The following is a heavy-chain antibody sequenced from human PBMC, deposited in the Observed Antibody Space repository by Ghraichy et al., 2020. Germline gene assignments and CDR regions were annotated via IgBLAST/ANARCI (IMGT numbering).Heavy chain of an antibody. CDR1: GFTFSSYS. D-gene: IGHD3-10*01. CDR2: ISSSSSYI. CDR3: ARAYGGITMVWGARYYFDY. Sequence: GGSLRLSCAASGFTFSSYSMNWVRQAPGKGLEWVSSISSSSSYIYYADSVKGRFTISRDNAKNSLYLQMNSLRAEDTAVYYCARAYGGITMVWGARYYFDYWGQGTLVTVSS. J-gene: IGHJ4*02. V-gene: IGHV3-21*01.